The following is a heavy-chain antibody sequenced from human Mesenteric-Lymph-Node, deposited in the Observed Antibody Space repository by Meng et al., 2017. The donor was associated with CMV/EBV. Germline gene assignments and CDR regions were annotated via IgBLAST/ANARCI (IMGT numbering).Heavy chain of an antibody. CDR3: AREHKYGDYAFDF. CDR2: MSYDGGDK. D-gene: IGHD4-17*01. Sequence: AVSGFTFRSYVLHWVRQAPGKGLEWLAVMSYDGGDKYYADSVEGRFTISRDNPKNTLYLQMDSLGPDDTAVYYCAREHKYGDYAFDFWGQGTLVTVSS. J-gene: IGHJ4*02. V-gene: IGHV3-30*04. CDR1: GFTFRSYV.